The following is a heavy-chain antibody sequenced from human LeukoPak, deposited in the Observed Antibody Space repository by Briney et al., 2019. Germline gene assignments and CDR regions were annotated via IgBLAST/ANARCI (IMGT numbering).Heavy chain of an antibody. V-gene: IGHV1-8*01. CDR1: GYTFTSYD. CDR3: ARESRFGVADYYYYMDV. Sequence: GASVKVSCKASGYTFTSYDINWVRQATGQGLEWMGWMNPNSGNTGYAQKLQGRVTMTTDTSTSTAYMELRSLRSDDTAVYYCARESRFGVADYYYYMDVWGKGTTVTVSS. CDR2: MNPNSGNT. J-gene: IGHJ6*03. D-gene: IGHD3-16*01.